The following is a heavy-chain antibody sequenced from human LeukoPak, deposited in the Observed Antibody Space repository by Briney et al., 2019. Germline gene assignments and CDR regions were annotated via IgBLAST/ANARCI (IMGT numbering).Heavy chain of an antibody. Sequence: GGSLRLSCAASGFTFSSYAMSWVRQAPGKGLEWFSPISGSGGNTFYADSVKGRFTISRDNAKNSLYLQMNSLRAEDTAVYYCARGRAARPDAFDIWGQGTMVTVSS. D-gene: IGHD6-6*01. CDR3: ARGRAARPDAFDI. J-gene: IGHJ3*02. CDR1: GFTFSSYA. V-gene: IGHV3-23*01. CDR2: ISGSGGNT.